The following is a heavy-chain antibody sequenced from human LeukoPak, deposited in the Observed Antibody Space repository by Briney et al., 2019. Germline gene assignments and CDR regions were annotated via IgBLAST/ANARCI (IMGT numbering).Heavy chain of an antibody. J-gene: IGHJ3*02. CDR3: AKCSAGYYNDAFDI. Sequence: PGGSLRLSCAASGFTFDNYAMNWGRQAPGKGLDWVSYISGGGAKRHYSDSVKGRFTISRDNPKNTLYLQINNLRAEDTAMYYCAKCSAGYYNDAFDIWGRGTMVTVSS. D-gene: IGHD3-10*02. CDR1: GFTFDNYA. V-gene: IGHV3-23*01. CDR2: ISGGGAKR.